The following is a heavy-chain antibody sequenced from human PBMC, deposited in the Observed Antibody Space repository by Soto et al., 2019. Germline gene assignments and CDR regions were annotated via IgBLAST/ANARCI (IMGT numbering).Heavy chain of an antibody. CDR2: IYAAGHT. J-gene: IGHJ6*03. CDR3: ARAIVTPGTYYIDV. D-gene: IGHD4-4*01. V-gene: IGHV3-66*01. Sequence: EVRLVESGGGLVQPGESLRLSCEASGFTVGTNYISWVRQSPGKGLEWVSVIYAAGHTYYPDSVKGRFTISRDKSLNTVSLQMSSLRVDDTAVYYCARAIVTPGTYYIDVWGKVTTVTVSS. CDR1: GFTVGTNY.